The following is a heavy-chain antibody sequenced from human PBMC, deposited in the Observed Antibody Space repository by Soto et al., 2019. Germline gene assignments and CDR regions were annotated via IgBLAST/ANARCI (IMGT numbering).Heavy chain of an antibody. CDR1: GFTFSSYA. D-gene: IGHD6-19*01. V-gene: IGHV3-23*01. J-gene: IGHJ4*02. CDR2: ISGSGGGT. CDR3: AKGGSSGWYPKVGY. Sequence: PGGSLRLSCAASGFTFSSYAMSWVRQAPGKGLEWVSAISGSGGGTYYADSVKGRFTISRDNSKNTLYLQMNSLRAEDTAVYYCAKGGSSGWYPKVGYWGQGILVTVSS.